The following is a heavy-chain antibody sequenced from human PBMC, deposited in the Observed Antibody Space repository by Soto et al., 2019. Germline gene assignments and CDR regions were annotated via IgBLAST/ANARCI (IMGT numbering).Heavy chain of an antibody. CDR2: IYSGGST. V-gene: IGHV3-66*01. CDR1: GFTVSSNY. Sequence: GGSLRLSCAASGFTVSSNYMSWVRQAPGKGLEWVSVIYSGGSTYYADSVKGRFTISRDNSKNTLYLQMNSLRAEDTAVYYCARDLEYSGYDYNPPYYYYYMDVWGKGTTVTVSS. CDR3: ARDLEYSGYDYNPPYYYYYMDV. J-gene: IGHJ6*03. D-gene: IGHD5-12*01.